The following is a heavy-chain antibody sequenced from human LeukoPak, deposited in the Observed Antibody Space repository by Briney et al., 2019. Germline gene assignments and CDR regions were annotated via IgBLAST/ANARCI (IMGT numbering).Heavy chain of an antibody. CDR3: ARVVVGQQPDTDYYYYMDV. Sequence: PSETLSLTCTVSGGSISSSSYYWGLIRQPPGKGLEWIGSIYYSGSTYYNPSLKSRVTISVDTSKNQFSLKLSSVTAADTAVYYCARVVVGQQPDTDYYYYMDVWGKGTTVTVSS. CDR2: IYYSGST. V-gene: IGHV4-39*07. D-gene: IGHD6-13*01. J-gene: IGHJ6*03. CDR1: GGSISSSSYY.